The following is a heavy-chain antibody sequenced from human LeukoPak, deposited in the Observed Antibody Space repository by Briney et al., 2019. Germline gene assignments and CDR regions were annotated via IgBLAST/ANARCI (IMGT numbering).Heavy chain of an antibody. D-gene: IGHD1-26*01. CDR2: ISWNSCSI. V-gene: IGHV3-9*01. CDR3: AKEASGSYDGEIGFDP. Sequence: GGSLRLSCAASGFTFDDYAMHWVRHAPGKGLEWVSGISWNSCSIGYADSVKGRFTISRDNAKNSLYLQMNSLRAEDTALYYCAKEASGSYDGEIGFDPWGQGTLVTVSS. J-gene: IGHJ5*02. CDR1: GFTFDDYA.